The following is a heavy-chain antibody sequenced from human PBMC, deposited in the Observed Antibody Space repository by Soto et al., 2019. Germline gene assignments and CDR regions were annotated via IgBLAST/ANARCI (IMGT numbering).Heavy chain of an antibody. V-gene: IGHV2-5*02. CDR2: IYWDDDE. CDR1: GFSLNTGGVG. Sequence: ITLKESGPTLVKPTQTLTLTCTFSGFSLNTGGVGVGWVRPPRGKAMDWLALIYWDDDERYRPSRRSRLNLTKGTINNQGVRTRTNMDPEDTATYYCVRNWRYYGGDYNYGMDAWGQGTTGAVSS. D-gene: IGHD3-10*01. J-gene: IGHJ6*02. CDR3: VRNWRYYGGDYNYGMDA.